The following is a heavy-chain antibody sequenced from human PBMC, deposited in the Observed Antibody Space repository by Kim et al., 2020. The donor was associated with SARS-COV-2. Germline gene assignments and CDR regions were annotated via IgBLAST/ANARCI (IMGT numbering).Heavy chain of an antibody. V-gene: IGHV5-51*01. CDR1: GYSFTNYW. CDR3: ARHRIQGTRQRGYYFYGMDV. CDR2: INPGDSDT. Sequence: GESLKISCKGSGYSFTNYWITWVRQMPGKGLEWVGIINPGDSDTRYSPSFQGHVTISADKSINTAYLQWSSLKASDTAMYYCARHRIQGTRQRGYYFYGMDVGGQGTTVTVSS. J-gene: IGHJ6*02. D-gene: IGHD1-1*01.